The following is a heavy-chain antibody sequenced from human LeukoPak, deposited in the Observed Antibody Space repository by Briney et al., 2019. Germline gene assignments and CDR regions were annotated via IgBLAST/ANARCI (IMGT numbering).Heavy chain of an antibody. CDR1: GYTFTSYY. J-gene: IGHJ4*02. D-gene: IGHD3-22*01. V-gene: IGHV1-46*01. CDR3: ARGGRKSGYSSINGDF. Sequence: ASVKVSCKASGYTFTSYYMHWVRQAPGQGLEWMGIINPSGGSTSYAQKFQGRVTMTRDTSTSTVYMELSSLRSDDTAVYYCARGGRKSGYSSINGDFWGQGTLVTVSS. CDR2: INPSGGST.